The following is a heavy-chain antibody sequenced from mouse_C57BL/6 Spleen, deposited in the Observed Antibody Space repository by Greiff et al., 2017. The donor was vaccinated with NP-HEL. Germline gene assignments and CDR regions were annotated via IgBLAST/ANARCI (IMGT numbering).Heavy chain of an antibody. D-gene: IGHD1-1*01. V-gene: IGHV1-82*01. J-gene: IGHJ4*01. Sequence: QVQLQQSGPELVKPGASVKISCKASGSAFSSSWLNWVKQRPGQGLEWIGRIYPGDGDTNYNGKFKGKATLTADKSSSTAYMQLSSLTSEDSAVYFCARNYGSSMDYWGQGTSVTVSS. CDR2: IYPGDGDT. CDR1: GSAFSSSW. CDR3: ARNYGSSMDY.